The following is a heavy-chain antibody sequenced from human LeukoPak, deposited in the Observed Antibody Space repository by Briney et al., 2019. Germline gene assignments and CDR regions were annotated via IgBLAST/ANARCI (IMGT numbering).Heavy chain of an antibody. V-gene: IGHV7-4-1*02. CDR3: ARATYYDFWSGYYNNWFDP. CDR2: INTNTGNP. J-gene: IGHJ5*02. CDR1: GYTFTSYA. D-gene: IGHD3-3*01. Sequence: GASVKVSCKASGYTFTSYAMNWVRQAPGQGLEWMGWINTNTGNPTYAQGFTGRFVFSLDTSVSTAYLQISSLKAEDTAVYYCARATYYDFWSGYYNNWFDPWGQGTLVTVSS.